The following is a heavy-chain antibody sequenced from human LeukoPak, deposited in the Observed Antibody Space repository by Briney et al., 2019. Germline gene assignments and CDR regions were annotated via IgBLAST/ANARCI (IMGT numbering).Heavy chain of an antibody. Sequence: GGSLRLSCAASGFAVSTSWMGWVRQAPGKGLEWVASLQDDGSRQYYVDSAKGRFTISRENAKNSLFLQMSSLRVEDTAVYYCARDLSSRDAYWGQGTPVTVSS. CDR2: LQDDGSRQ. J-gene: IGHJ4*02. CDR3: ARDLSSRDAY. CDR1: GFAVSTSW. V-gene: IGHV3-7*03. D-gene: IGHD6-13*01.